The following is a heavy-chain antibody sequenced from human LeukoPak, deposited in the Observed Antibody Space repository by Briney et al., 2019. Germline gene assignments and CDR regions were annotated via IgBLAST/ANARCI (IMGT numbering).Heavy chain of an antibody. CDR2: ISSSSSYI. Sequence: GGSLRLSCAASGFTFSSYSMNWVRQAPGKGLEWVSSISSSSSYIYYADSVKGRFTISRDNAKNSLYLQMNSLRAEDTAVYYCARDLGPSYNWNHGYWGQGTLVTVSS. V-gene: IGHV3-21*01. CDR1: GFTFSSYS. CDR3: ARDLGPSYNWNHGY. J-gene: IGHJ4*02. D-gene: IGHD1-14*01.